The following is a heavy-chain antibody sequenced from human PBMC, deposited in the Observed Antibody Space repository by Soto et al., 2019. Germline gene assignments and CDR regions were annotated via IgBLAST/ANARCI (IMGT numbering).Heavy chain of an antibody. J-gene: IGHJ6*02. CDR1: GFTFSSYS. V-gene: IGHV3-21*01. D-gene: IGHD3-10*01. Sequence: EVQLVESGGGLVKPGGSLRLSCAASGFTFSSYSMNWVRQAPGKGLEWVSSISSSSSYIYYADSVKGRFTISRDNAKNSLYLQMNSLRAEDTAVYYCARDRGDGYNYGMDVWGQGTTVTVSS. CDR3: ARDRGDGYNYGMDV. CDR2: ISSSSSYI.